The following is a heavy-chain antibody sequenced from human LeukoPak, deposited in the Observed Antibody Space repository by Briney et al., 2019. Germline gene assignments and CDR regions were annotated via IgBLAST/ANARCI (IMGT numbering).Heavy chain of an antibody. CDR3: ERVSAGSSSWYSSGY. V-gene: IGHV3-11*01. CDR2: LSTIGPTI. D-gene: IGHD6-13*01. CDR1: GFTFSYYY. J-gene: IGHJ4*02. Sequence: GESLRLPRAASGFTFSYYYLRWIRQAPAKGRAWLSYLSTIGPTISYAHSVRGRFTISSDNAKNSLYLQMNSLRAEDTALYYRERVSAGSSSWYSSGYWGQRTLVTVSS.